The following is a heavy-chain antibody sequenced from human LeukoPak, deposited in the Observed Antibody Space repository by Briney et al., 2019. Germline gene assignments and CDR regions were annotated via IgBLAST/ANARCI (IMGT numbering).Heavy chain of an antibody. Sequence: GGSLRLSCAASGFTFSSNTMSWVRQAAGKGLEWVSGISGSGSSTYYADSVKGRFTISRDNSKNTLYLQMNSLRVEDTAVYYCAKEVCGSYSPTDYWGQGTLVTVSS. CDR3: AKEVCGSYSPTDY. CDR1: GFTFSSNT. CDR2: ISGSGSST. J-gene: IGHJ4*02. D-gene: IGHD1-26*01. V-gene: IGHV3-23*01.